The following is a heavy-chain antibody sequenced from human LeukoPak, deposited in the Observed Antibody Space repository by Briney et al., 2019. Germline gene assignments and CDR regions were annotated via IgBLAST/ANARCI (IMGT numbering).Heavy chain of an antibody. V-gene: IGHV1-2*02. CDR3: ARGRVQLWFLLSY. CDR1: GYTFTRYY. D-gene: IGHD5-18*01. J-gene: IGHJ4*02. CDR2: LNPNSGVT. Sequence: VASVKVSCKASGYTFTRYYMHWVRQAPGQGLEWMGWLNPNSGVTNYAQKFQGRVTMTRDTSISTAYMELSRLTSDDTAVYYCARGRVQLWFLLSYWGQGTLVTVSS.